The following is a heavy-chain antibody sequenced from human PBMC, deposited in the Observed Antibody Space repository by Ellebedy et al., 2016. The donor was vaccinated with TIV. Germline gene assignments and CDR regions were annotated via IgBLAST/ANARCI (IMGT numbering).Heavy chain of an antibody. V-gene: IGHV1-46*01. CDR1: GYILTSNY. D-gene: IGHD1-26*01. CDR2: MNQSGGTT. Sequence: AASVKVSCKATGYILTSNYMHWVRQAPGQGLEWMGVMNQSGGTTLNPQKFQGRVKVTRDTSTSTIYMELSSMTSDDTAFYYCARGRSVGSHTVDNWGQGTLVTVSS. J-gene: IGHJ4*02. CDR3: ARGRSVGSHTVDN.